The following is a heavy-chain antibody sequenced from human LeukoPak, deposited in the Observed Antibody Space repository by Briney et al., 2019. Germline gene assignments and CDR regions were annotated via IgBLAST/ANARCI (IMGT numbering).Heavy chain of an antibody. J-gene: IGHJ3*02. Sequence: GGSLRLSCAASGFTFSSYDMHWVRQATGKGLEWVSAIGAAGDTYYPGYVKGRFTISRENAKNSLYLQMNSLRAGDTAVYYCARDRRDGYRGAFDIWGQGTMVTVSS. CDR2: IGAAGDT. D-gene: IGHD5-24*01. CDR1: GFTFSSYD. V-gene: IGHV3-13*01. CDR3: ARDRRDGYRGAFDI.